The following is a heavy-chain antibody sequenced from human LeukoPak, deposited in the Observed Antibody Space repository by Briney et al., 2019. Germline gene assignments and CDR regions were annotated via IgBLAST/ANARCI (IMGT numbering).Heavy chain of an antibody. CDR1: GFTISSNY. J-gene: IGHJ4*02. D-gene: IGHD3-22*01. V-gene: IGHV3-53*05. CDR2: IYSGGST. CDR3: ARAPSPYYYDSSAYYPDY. Sequence: GGSLRLSCAASGFTISSNYMSWVRQAPGKGLEWVSVIYSGGSTYYADSVKGRFTISRDNSKNTLYLQMNSLTSEDTAVYYCARAPSPYYYDSSAYYPDYWGQGTLVTVSS.